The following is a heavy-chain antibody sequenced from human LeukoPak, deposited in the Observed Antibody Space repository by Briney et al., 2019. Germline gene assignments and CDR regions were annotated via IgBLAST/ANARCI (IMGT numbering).Heavy chain of an antibody. D-gene: IGHD2-2*01. Sequence: GGSLRLSCAASGFTFSRSWMSWIRQAPGKGLEWVANILQDGTEKNHVDSVRGRLTISRDNAKNSLYLQMNSLRAEDTAVYYCARGSTSWDSWGQGTLVTVSS. CDR1: GFTFSRSW. V-gene: IGHV3-7*01. CDR2: ILQDGTEK. CDR3: ARGSTSWDS. J-gene: IGHJ4*02.